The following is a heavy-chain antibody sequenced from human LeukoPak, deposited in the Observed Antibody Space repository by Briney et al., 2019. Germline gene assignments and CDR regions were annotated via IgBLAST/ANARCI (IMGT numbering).Heavy chain of an antibody. CDR1: GYTFTSYG. J-gene: IGHJ6*02. Sequence: ASVKVSCKASGYTFTSYGISWVRQAPGQGLEWMGWISAYNGNTNYAQKLQGRVTMTTDTSTSTAYMELRSLRSDDTAVYYCARDHSYSGYDIYGMDVWGQGTTVTVSS. V-gene: IGHV1-18*01. D-gene: IGHD5-12*01. CDR2: ISAYNGNT. CDR3: ARDHSYSGYDIYGMDV.